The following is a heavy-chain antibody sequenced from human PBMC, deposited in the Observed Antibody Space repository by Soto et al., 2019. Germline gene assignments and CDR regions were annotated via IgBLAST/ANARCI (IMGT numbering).Heavy chain of an antibody. CDR2: INPFDGSR. V-gene: IGHV1-46*03. CDR3: SRVDPGETSLLDH. Sequence: ASVKVSCKASGYIFTSYYIHWVRQAPGQGLEWMGWINPFDGSRMFAQSFQGRVTMTRDTSTSTVYMEVSSLRSEDTAVYYCSRVDPGETSLLDHCGQGTLVTVYS. CDR1: GYIFTSYY. J-gene: IGHJ4*02. D-gene: IGHD2-2*03.